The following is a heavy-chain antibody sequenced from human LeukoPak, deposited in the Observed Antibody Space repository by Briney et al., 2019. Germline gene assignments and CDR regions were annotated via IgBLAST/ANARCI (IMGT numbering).Heavy chain of an antibody. D-gene: IGHD6-19*01. CDR2: IEYNGRRT. CDR1: GFTFEDYG. V-gene: IGHV3-43*02. J-gene: IGHJ4*02. Sequence: GRSLRLSCAASGFTFEDYGMHWVRHAPGKGLEWVSLIEYNGRRTYYADSVKGRFTIFRDNGQNSLYLQMNSLRTEDTALYYCAKDRDNSGNDCWGQGTLVIVSS. CDR3: AKDRDNSGNDC.